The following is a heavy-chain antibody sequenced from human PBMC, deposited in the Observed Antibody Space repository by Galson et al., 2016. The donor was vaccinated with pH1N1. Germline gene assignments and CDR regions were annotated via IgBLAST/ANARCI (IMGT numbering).Heavy chain of an antibody. D-gene: IGHD6-6*01. J-gene: IGHJ4*02. V-gene: IGHV3-21*06. Sequence: LRLSCAASGFAFSGYSMNWVRQAPGKGLEWVSSISLSGSYIYYADSLKGRFTISRDNAKNSLYLHMSSLTAEDTAVYYCLRDPARPRAYYFDFWGQGALVTVSS. CDR1: GFAFSGYS. CDR2: ISLSGSYI. CDR3: LRDPARPRAYYFDF.